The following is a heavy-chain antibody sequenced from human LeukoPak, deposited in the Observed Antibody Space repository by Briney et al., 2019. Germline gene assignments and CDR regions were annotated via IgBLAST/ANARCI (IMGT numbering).Heavy chain of an antibody. CDR2: IYLGDSDT. CDR1: GYSFPNFW. V-gene: IGHV5-51*01. D-gene: IGHD1-26*01. CDR3: ARRRDLYSGSYYPFDY. Sequence: GESLKISCKGSGYSFPNFWIGWVRQMPGKGLEWMGIIYLGDSDTRYSPSFQGQVTISADKSISTAYLQWSSLKASDTAMYYCARRRDLYSGSYYPFDYWGQGTLVTVSS. J-gene: IGHJ4*02.